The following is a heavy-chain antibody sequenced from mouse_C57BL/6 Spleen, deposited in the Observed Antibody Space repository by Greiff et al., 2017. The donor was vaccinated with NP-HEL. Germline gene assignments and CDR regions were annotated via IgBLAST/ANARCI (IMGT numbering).Heavy chain of an antibody. D-gene: IGHD4-1*01. J-gene: IGHJ1*03. CDR1: GFTFSDYG. CDR2: ISSGSSTI. Sequence: EVQGVESGGGLVKPGGSLKLSCAASGFTFSDYGMHWVRQAPEKGLEWVAYISSGSSTIYYADTVKGRFTISRDNAKNTPFLQMTSLRSEDTAMYYCARRLGRGGYFDVWGTGTTVTVSS. CDR3: ARRLGRGGYFDV. V-gene: IGHV5-17*01.